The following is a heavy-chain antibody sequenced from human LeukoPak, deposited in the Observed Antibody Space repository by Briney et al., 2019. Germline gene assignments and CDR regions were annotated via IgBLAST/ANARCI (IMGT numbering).Heavy chain of an antibody. CDR2: SSETGTAY. V-gene: IGHV3-11*04. Sequence: GGSLRLSCAASGFTLRDYFMSWIWQPPGKGLEWIAYSSETGTAYSYAASVKGRFTISRDNAKNSLFLQMDSLRADDTALYYCVRGGERTGNSYFDLWGRGTLVTVSS. CDR1: GFTLRDYF. CDR3: VRGGERTGNSYFDL. D-gene: IGHD2-8*02. J-gene: IGHJ2*01.